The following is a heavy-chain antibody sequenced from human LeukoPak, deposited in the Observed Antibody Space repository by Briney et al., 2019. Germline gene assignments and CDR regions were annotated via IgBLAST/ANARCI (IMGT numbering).Heavy chain of an antibody. CDR2: INHSGST. CDR1: GGSFSGYY. J-gene: IGHJ4*02. V-gene: IGHV4-34*01. D-gene: IGHD5-18*01. CDR3: ARGGRGYSYGRPFDY. Sequence: SETLSLTCAVYGGSFSGYYWSWIRQPPGKGLEWIGEINHSGSTNYNPSLKSRVTTSVDTSKNQFSLKLSSVTAADTAVYYCARGGRGYSYGRPFDYWGQGTLVTVSS.